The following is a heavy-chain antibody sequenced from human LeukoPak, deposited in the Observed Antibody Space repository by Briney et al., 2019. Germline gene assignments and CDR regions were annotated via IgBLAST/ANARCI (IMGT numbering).Heavy chain of an antibody. D-gene: IGHD4-17*01. CDR1: GYTFTSYY. Sequence: ASEKVSCKASGYTFTSYYMHWVRQAPPQGLEWMGIINPSGGSTSYAQKFQGRVTMTRDTSTSTVYMELSSLRSEDTAVYYCARGSTVTRYSMQYDYWGQGTLVTVSP. CDR3: ARGSTVTRYSMQYDY. J-gene: IGHJ4*02. CDR2: INPSGGST. V-gene: IGHV1-46*01.